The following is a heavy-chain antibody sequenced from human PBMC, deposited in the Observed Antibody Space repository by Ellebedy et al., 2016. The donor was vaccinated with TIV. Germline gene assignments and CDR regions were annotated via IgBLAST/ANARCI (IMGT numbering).Heavy chain of an antibody. D-gene: IGHD6-13*01. Sequence: ASVKVSCXASGYTFTSYDINWVRQATGQGLEWMGWMNPNSGNTGYAQKFQGRVTMTRNTSISTAYMELSSLRSEDTAVYYCARGEEGNSSSWYGVFIYYYYYMDVWGKGTTVTVSS. CDR1: GYTFTSYD. CDR2: MNPNSGNT. V-gene: IGHV1-8*01. CDR3: ARGEEGNSSSWYGVFIYYYYYMDV. J-gene: IGHJ6*03.